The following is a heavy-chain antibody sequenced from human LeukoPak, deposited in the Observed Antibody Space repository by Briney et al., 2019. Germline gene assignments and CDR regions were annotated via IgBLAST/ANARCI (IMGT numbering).Heavy chain of an antibody. CDR1: GYSFTSYW. Sequence: GESLQISCKGSGYSFTSYWIGWVRQMPGKGLEWMGIIYPGDSDTRYSPSFQGQVTISADKSISTAYLQWSSLEASDSAMYYCARRGYSYDRYYFDYWGQGTLVTVSS. CDR2: IYPGDSDT. CDR3: ARRGYSYDRYYFDY. V-gene: IGHV5-51*01. J-gene: IGHJ4*02. D-gene: IGHD5-18*01.